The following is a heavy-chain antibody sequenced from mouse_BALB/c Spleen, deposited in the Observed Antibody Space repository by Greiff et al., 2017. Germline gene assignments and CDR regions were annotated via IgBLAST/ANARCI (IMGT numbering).Heavy chain of an antibody. J-gene: IGHJ3*01. D-gene: IGHD2-10*02. V-gene: IGHV6-6*02. CDR2: IRLKSNNYAT. CDR3: TSYGNYGAY. Sequence: VKLMESGGGLVQPGGSMKLSCVASGFTFSNYWMNWVRQSPEKGLEWVAEIRLKSNNYATHYAESVKGRFTISRDDSKSSVYLQMNNLRAEDTGIYYCTSYGNYGAYWGQGTLVTVSA. CDR1: GFTFSNYW.